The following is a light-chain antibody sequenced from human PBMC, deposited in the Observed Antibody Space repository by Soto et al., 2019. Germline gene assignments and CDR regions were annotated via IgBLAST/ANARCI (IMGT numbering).Light chain of an antibody. CDR3: SSYAGNNTYV. Sequence: QSVLTQPPSVSAAPGQTVTISCTGTSSDIGAYNYVSWYQQRPGKAPKLMIYEVSRRPSGVPYRFSGSKSGSTASLTVSGLHTEDEADYYCSSYAGNNTYVFGSGTKVTVL. J-gene: IGLJ1*01. V-gene: IGLV2-8*01. CDR1: SSDIGAYNY. CDR2: EVS.